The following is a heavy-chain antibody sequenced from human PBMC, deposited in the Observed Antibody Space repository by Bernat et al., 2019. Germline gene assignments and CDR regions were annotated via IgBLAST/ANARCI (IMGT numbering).Heavy chain of an antibody. V-gene: IGHV4-39*01. D-gene: IGHD3-10*01. CDR2: IYYSGST. CDR1: GGSISSSSYY. Sequence: QLQLQESGPGLVKPSETLSLTCTVSGGSISSSSYYWGWIRQPPGKGLEWIGSIYYSGSTYYNPSLKSRVTISVDTSKNQFSLKLSSVTAADTAVYYCAGGWFRDPAGDWFDPWGQGTLVTVSS. J-gene: IGHJ5*02. CDR3: AGGWFRDPAGDWFDP.